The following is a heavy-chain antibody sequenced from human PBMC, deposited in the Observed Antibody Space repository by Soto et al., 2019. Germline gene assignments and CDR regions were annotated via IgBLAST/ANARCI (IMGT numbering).Heavy chain of an antibody. D-gene: IGHD3-10*01. V-gene: IGHV3-30-3*01. J-gene: IGHJ6*02. CDR1: GFTFSSYA. Sequence: GGSLRLSCAASGFTFSSYAMHWVRQAPGKGLEWVAVISYDGSNKYYADSVKGRFTISRDNSKNTLYLQMNSLRAEDTAVYYCARDMSRTYYYGSGSYYSLAPYYYYYGMDVWGQGTTVTVSS. CDR3: ARDMSRTYYYGSGSYYSLAPYYYYYGMDV. CDR2: ISYDGSNK.